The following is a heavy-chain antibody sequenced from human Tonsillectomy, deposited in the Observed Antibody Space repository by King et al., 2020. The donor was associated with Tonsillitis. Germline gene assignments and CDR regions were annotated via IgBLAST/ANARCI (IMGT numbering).Heavy chain of an antibody. Sequence: VQLVESGGGVVQPGRSLRLSCAASGFTFSSYAMEWVRQAPGKGLEWVAVISFDGSNKYYADSVKGRFTISRDNSKNTLYLQMSSLRAGDTAVYYCARRDGALDYYYYGIDVWGQGTTVTVSS. J-gene: IGHJ6*02. D-gene: IGHD4-17*01. V-gene: IGHV3-30-3*01. CDR1: GFTFSSYA. CDR2: ISFDGSNK. CDR3: ARRDGALDYYYYGIDV.